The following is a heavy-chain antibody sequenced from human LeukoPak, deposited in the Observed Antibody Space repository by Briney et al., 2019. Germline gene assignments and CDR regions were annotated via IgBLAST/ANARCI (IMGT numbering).Heavy chain of an antibody. Sequence: GGSLRLSCAASGFTFSSYSMNWVRQAPGKGLEWVSYISSSSSTIYYADSVKGRFTISRDNAKNSLYLQMNSLKSEDTALYYCCTDYYDFWSGPHWGQGSLVTVSS. J-gene: IGHJ4*02. CDR2: ISSSSSTI. CDR1: GFTFSSYS. D-gene: IGHD3-3*01. V-gene: IGHV3-48*04. CDR3: CTDYYDFWSGPH.